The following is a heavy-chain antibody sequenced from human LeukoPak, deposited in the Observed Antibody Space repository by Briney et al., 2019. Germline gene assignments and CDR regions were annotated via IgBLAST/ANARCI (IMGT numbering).Heavy chain of an antibody. J-gene: IGHJ5*02. CDR2: IYTSGST. CDR1: GGSLSSYY. D-gene: IGHD3-10*01. CDR3: ARAGGYYGSGSYQHTFDP. Sequence: SETLSLTCTVSGGSLSSYYWSWIRQPAGKGLEWIGRIYTSGSTNYNPSLKSRVTMSADTSKNQFSLKLSSVTAADTAVYYCARAGGYYGSGSYQHTFDPWGQGTLVTVSS. V-gene: IGHV4-4*07.